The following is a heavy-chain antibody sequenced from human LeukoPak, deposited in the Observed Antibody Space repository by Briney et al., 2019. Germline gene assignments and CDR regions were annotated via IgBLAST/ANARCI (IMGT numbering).Heavy chain of an antibody. CDR2: INPSSGGT. CDR1: GYTFTGYY. V-gene: IGHV1-2*02. D-gene: IGHD3-22*01. Sequence: EASVKVSCKASGYTFTGYYMHWVRQAPGQGLEWMGWINPSSGGTNYAQKFQGRVTMTRDTSISTVYMELSSLRSEDTAVYYCARVKSYYYDTSDKDAFDIWGQGTMVTVSS. J-gene: IGHJ3*02. CDR3: ARVKSYYYDTSDKDAFDI.